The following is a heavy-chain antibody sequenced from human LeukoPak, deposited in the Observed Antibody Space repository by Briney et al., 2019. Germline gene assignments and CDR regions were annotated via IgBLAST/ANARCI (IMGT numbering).Heavy chain of an antibody. V-gene: IGHV4-61*02. D-gene: IGHD3-9*01. CDR2: IFISGGT. CDR1: GDSITSGRYY. CDR3: ARGGSTLHSAGGHDIEFYYYYYMDV. J-gene: IGHJ6*03. Sequence: SETLSLTCTVSGDSITSGRYYWSWIRQPAGKGLEWIGRIFISGGTNYNPSLRSRVTMSLDTSKNQSSLKLCSVTAADTAVYYCARGGSTLHSAGGHDIEFYYYYYMDVWGKGTTVTISS.